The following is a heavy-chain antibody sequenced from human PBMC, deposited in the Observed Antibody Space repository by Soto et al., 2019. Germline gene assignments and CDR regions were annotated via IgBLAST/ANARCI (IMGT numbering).Heavy chain of an antibody. CDR3: ARVPSGSTGAFDI. V-gene: IGHV3-33*01. Sequence: QVQLVESGGGVVQVGRSLRLSCAASGFIFRNYGMHWVRQAPGKGLEWVAVIWYDGSNKYYADSVKGRITICRDNSKNTLYLQMDSLRAEDTAVYYCARVPSGSTGAFDIWGQGTMVTVSS. CDR2: IWYDGSNK. D-gene: IGHD1-26*01. CDR1: GFIFRNYG. J-gene: IGHJ3*02.